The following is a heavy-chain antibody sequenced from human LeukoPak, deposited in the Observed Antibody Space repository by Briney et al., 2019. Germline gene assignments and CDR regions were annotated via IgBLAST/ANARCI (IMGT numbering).Heavy chain of an antibody. V-gene: IGHV3-30-3*01. CDR2: MSSDGSKK. CDR1: GFTFSRYA. J-gene: IGHJ4*02. Sequence: PGGSLRLSCAASGFTFSRYAMHWVRQAPGKGLEWVAVMSSDGSKKYYADSVKGRFTISRDNSKNTLYLQMNSLRAEDTAVYYCARHYDSNSYGPGYWGQGTLVTVSS. D-gene: IGHD3-22*01. CDR3: ARHYDSNSYGPGY.